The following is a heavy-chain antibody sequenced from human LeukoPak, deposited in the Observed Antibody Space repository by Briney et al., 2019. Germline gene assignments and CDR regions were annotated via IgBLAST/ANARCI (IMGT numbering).Heavy chain of an antibody. V-gene: IGHV4-39*01. Sequence: PSETLSLTCTVSGGSISSYYWSWIRQPPGKGLEWIGSIYYSGSTYYNPSLKSRVTISVDTSKNQFSLKLSSVTAADTAVYYCARLAYSSGCRWGQGTLVTVSS. J-gene: IGHJ4*02. CDR3: ARLAYSSGCR. CDR1: GGSISSYY. CDR2: IYYSGST. D-gene: IGHD6-19*01.